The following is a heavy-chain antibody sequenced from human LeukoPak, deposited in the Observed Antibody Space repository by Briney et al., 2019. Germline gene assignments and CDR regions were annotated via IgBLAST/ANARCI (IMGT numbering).Heavy chain of an antibody. CDR1: GYTFTSYG. Sequence: GASVTVSCQASGYTFTSYGISWVRQAPGQGLEWMGWISAYNGNTNYAQKLQGRVTMTTDTSTSTAYMELRSLRSDDTAVYYCARTLWDGYKDYWGQGTLVTVSS. J-gene: IGHJ4*02. V-gene: IGHV1-18*01. CDR3: ARTLWDGYKDY. CDR2: ISAYNGNT. D-gene: IGHD5-24*01.